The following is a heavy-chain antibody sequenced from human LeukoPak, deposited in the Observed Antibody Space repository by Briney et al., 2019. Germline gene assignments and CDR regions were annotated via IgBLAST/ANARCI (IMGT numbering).Heavy chain of an antibody. V-gene: IGHV4-39*01. CDR3: ARLVYDSSGYYDY. Sequence: SETLSLTCTVSGGSISSSSCYWGWIRQPPGKGLEWIGSIYYSGSTYYNPALKSRVTISVATSKNQFSLKLSSVTAADTAVYYCARLVYDSSGYYDYWGQGTLVTVSS. CDR1: GGSISSSSCY. CDR2: IYYSGST. D-gene: IGHD3-22*01. J-gene: IGHJ4*02.